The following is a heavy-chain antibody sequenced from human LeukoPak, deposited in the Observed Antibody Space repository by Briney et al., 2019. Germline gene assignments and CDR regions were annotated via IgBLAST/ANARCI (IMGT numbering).Heavy chain of an antibody. CDR1: GFTFSSYA. D-gene: IGHD5-24*01. CDR2: ISYDGSNK. CDR3: ARDLDGYNFDGMDV. V-gene: IGHV3-30-3*01. Sequence: GGSLRLSCAASGFTFSSYAMHWVRQAPGKGLEWVAVISYDGSNKYYADSVKGRFTISRDNSKNTLYLQMNSLRAEDTAVYYCARDLDGYNFDGMDVWGQGTTVTVSS. J-gene: IGHJ6*02.